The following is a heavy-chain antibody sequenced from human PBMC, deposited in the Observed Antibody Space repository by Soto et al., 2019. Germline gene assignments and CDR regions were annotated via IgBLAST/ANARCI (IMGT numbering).Heavy chain of an antibody. Sequence: GASVKVSCKASGGTFSSYAISWVRQAPGQGLEWMGGIIPIFGTANYAQKFQGRVTITADKSTSTAYVELSSLRSEDTAVYYCARSRDDFWSGYHYYYYYGMDVWGQGTTVTVSS. D-gene: IGHD3-3*01. CDR2: IIPIFGTA. J-gene: IGHJ6*02. CDR3: ARSRDDFWSGYHYYYYYGMDV. CDR1: GGTFSSYA. V-gene: IGHV1-69*06.